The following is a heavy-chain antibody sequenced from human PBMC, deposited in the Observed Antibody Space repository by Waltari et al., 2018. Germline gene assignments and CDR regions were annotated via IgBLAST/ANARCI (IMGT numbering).Heavy chain of an antibody. CDR3: ATYIGASVGTAAFDV. CDR2: VSYSGTT. D-gene: IGHD5-12*01. J-gene: IGHJ3*01. V-gene: IGHV4-39*01. CDR1: GVPITSNRHY. Sequence: QLQLQESGPRLVRSSETLSPICRFPGVPITSNRHYWAWIRQSPGQGLEWIGTVSYSGTTYISPSLKSRVSVSRDTSKNQVSLILGSVTAADMAVYYCATYIGASVGTAAFDVWGQGTMVTVSS.